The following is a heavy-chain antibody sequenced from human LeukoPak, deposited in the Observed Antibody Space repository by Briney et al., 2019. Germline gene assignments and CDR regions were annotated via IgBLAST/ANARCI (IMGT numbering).Heavy chain of an antibody. Sequence: GASVKVSCKASGYTFTGYYMHWVRQAPGQGLEWMGRINPNSGGTNYAQKFQGRVTMTRDTSISTAYMELGRLRSDDTAVYYCARDGGSGGSCYLFYWGQGTLVTLSS. V-gene: IGHV1-2*06. CDR1: GYTFTGYY. CDR2: INPNSGGT. D-gene: IGHD2-15*01. CDR3: ARDGGSGGSCYLFY. J-gene: IGHJ4*02.